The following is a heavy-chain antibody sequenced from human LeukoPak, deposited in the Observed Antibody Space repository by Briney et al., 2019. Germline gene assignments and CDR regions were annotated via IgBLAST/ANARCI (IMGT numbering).Heavy chain of an antibody. V-gene: IGHV3-30*02. Sequence: GGSVRLSCTPSGFIFSNFGMHWVRQAPGKGLEWLAFVRYDGSEKYYAESVRGRFTISRDNAKNSLYLQMNSLRAEDTALYYCAKDMSTMVRGDLDYWGQGTLVTVSS. CDR1: GFIFSNFG. CDR3: AKDMSTMVRGDLDY. D-gene: IGHD3-10*01. J-gene: IGHJ4*02. CDR2: VRYDGSEK.